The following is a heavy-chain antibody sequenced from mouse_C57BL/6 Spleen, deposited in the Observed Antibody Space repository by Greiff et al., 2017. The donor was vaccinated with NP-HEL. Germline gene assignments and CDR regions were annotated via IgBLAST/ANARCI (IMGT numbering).Heavy chain of an antibody. D-gene: IGHD2-2*01. CDR2: ISSGSSTI. CDR3: ANMVTKAWFAY. CDR1: GFTFSDYG. V-gene: IGHV5-17*01. Sequence: DVMLVESGGGLVKPGGSLKLSCAASGFTFSDYGMHWVRQAPEKGLEWVAYISSGSSTIYYADTVKGRFTISRDNAKNTLFLQMTSLRSEDTAMYYCANMVTKAWFAYWGQGTLVTVSA. J-gene: IGHJ3*01.